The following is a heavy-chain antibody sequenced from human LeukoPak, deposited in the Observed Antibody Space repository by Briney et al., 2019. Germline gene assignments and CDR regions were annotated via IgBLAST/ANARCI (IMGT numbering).Heavy chain of an antibody. CDR2: IYYSGST. CDR1: GGSISSYY. D-gene: IGHD3-3*01. V-gene: IGHV4-59*12. J-gene: IGHJ6*03. CDR3: AREDRDFWSGYYYYYMDA. Sequence: SETLSLTCTVSGGSISSYYWSWIRQPPGKGLEWIGYIYYSGSTNYNPSLKSRVTISVDTSKNQFSLKLSSVTAADTAVYYCAREDRDFWSGYYYYYMDAWGKGTTVTVSS.